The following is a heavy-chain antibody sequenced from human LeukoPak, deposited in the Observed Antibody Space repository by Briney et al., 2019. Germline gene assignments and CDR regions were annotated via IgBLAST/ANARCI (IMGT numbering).Heavy chain of an antibody. J-gene: IGHJ4*02. Sequence: GGSLRLSCAASGFTFSSYAMHWVRQAPGKGLEYVSAISSNGGSTYYANSVKGRFTISRDNSKNTLYLQMGSLRAEDMAVYYCARDFEYSSSWWGSGLLDYWGQGTLVTVSS. CDR3: ARDFEYSSSWWGSGLLDY. CDR1: GFTFSSYA. CDR2: ISSNGGST. D-gene: IGHD6-13*01. V-gene: IGHV3-64*01.